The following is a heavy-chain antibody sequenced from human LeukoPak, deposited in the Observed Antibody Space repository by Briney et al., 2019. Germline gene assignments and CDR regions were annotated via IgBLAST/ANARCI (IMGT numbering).Heavy chain of an antibody. V-gene: IGHV3-48*01. Sequence: GGSLRLSCAASGLTFSTYSMNWVRQAPGKGLEWVSYISSSSSTMYYADSVKGRFTISRDNAKNSLYLQMNSLRTDDTAVYYCAKTVEQQLVPDYFAYWGQGTLVTVSS. CDR1: GLTFSTYS. J-gene: IGHJ4*02. CDR3: AKTVEQQLVPDYFAY. D-gene: IGHD6-13*01. CDR2: ISSSSSTM.